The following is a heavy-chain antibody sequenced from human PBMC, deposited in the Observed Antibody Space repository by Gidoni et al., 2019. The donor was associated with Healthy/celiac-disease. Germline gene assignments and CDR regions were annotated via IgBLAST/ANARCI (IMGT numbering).Heavy chain of an antibody. CDR3: ARELAADDYGDYSRGGMDV. D-gene: IGHD4-17*01. Sequence: QVQLQESGPGLVKPSETLSLTCTVSGGSISSYYWSWIRQPPGKGLEWIGYIYYSGSTNYNPSLKSRVTISVDTSKNQFSLKLSSVTAADTAVYYCARELAADDYGDYSRGGMDVWGQGTTVTVSS. CDR1: GGSISSYY. CDR2: IYYSGST. V-gene: IGHV4-59*01. J-gene: IGHJ6*02.